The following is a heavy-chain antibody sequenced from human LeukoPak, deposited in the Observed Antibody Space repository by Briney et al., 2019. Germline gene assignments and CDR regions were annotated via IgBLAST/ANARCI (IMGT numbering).Heavy chain of an antibody. CDR2: INTNTGNP. CDR3: ARAYTLGGALTADAFDI. CDR1: GYTFTSYA. D-gene: IGHD3-16*01. V-gene: IGHV7-4-1*02. J-gene: IGHJ3*02. Sequence: ASVKVSCKASGYTFTSYAMNWVRQAPGQGLEWMGWINTNTGNPTYAQGFTGRFVFSLDTSVSTAYLQISSLKAEDTAVYYCARAYTLGGALTADAFDIWGQGTMVTVSS.